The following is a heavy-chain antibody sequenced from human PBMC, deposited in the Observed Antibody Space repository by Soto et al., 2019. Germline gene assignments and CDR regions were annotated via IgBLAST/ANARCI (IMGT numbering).Heavy chain of an antibody. V-gene: IGHV3-33*01. Sequence: QVQLVESGGGVVQPGRSLRLSCAASGFTFSSYGMHWVRQAPGKGLEWVAVIWYDGSNKYYADSVKGRFTISRDNSKNAMYLQMSSLRAEDPAVYYCARDRGIVLVRDAIGPFDIWGQGRMVTVSS. CDR3: ARDRGIVLVRDAIGPFDI. CDR1: GFTFSSYG. J-gene: IGHJ3*02. D-gene: IGHD2-2*02. CDR2: IWYDGSNK.